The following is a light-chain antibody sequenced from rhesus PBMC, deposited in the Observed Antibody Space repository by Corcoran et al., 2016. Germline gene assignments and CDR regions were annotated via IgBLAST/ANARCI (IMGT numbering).Light chain of an antibody. CDR2: RVA. CDR3: VQALETPFT. Sequence: DIVMTQTPPSLSVTPGEPASISCTSSPSLLHSDGSTYLYWYLQNSGQPPRLLFIRVANRFSGVPDRFRGSGSGTDFTLKSSRVEPEDVGIYYCVQALETPFTFGPGTKLDIK. CDR1: PSLLHSDGSTY. V-gene: IGKV2-73*01. J-gene: IGKJ3*01.